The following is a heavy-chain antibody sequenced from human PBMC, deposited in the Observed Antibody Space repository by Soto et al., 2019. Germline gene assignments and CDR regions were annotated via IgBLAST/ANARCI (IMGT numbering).Heavy chain of an antibody. CDR1: GGSISSYY. Sequence: SETLSLTCTVSGGSISSYYWSWIRQPPGKGLEWIGYIYYSGTTSYNPSLKGRVTISVDTSKNQFSLKLSSVTAADTAVYYCARGYITMVRGVIANWFDPWGQGTLVTVSS. CDR3: ARGYITMVRGVIANWFDP. CDR2: IYYSGTT. V-gene: IGHV4-59*01. D-gene: IGHD3-10*01. J-gene: IGHJ5*02.